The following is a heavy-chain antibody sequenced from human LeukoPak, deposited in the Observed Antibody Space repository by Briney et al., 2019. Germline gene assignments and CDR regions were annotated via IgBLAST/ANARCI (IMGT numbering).Heavy chain of an antibody. CDR1: GGSISSGGYY. CDR2: INHSGST. CDR3: ASYQWLVGPFDY. Sequence: SETLPLTCAVSGGSISSGGYYWSWIRQPPGKGLEWIGEINHSGSTNYNPSLKSRVTISVDTSKNQFSLKLSSVTAADTAVYYCASYQWLVGPFDYWGQGTLVTVSS. D-gene: IGHD6-19*01. V-gene: IGHV4-34*01. J-gene: IGHJ4*02.